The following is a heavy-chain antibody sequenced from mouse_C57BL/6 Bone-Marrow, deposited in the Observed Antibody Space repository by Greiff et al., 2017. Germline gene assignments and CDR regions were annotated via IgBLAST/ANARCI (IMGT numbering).Heavy chain of an antibody. J-gene: IGHJ3*01. Sequence: VQLQQPGAELVKPGASVKLSCKASGYTFTSYWMHWVKQRPGQGLEWIGMIHPNSGSTNYNEKFKSKATVTVDKSSSTAYMQLSSLTSEDSAAYYCASWSMSRAWFAYWGQGTLVTVSA. V-gene: IGHV1-64*01. CDR3: ASWSMSRAWFAY. D-gene: IGHD2-3*01. CDR1: GYTFTSYW. CDR2: IHPNSGST.